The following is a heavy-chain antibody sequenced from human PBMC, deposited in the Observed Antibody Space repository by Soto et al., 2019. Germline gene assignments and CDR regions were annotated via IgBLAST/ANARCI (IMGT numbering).Heavy chain of an antibody. J-gene: IGHJ5*02. D-gene: IGHD6-6*01. CDR1: GFTFSSYA. Sequence: HPGGSLRLSCAASGFTFSSYAMHWVRQAPGKGLEWVAVISYDGSNKYYADSVKGRFTISRDNSKNTLYLQMNSLRAEDTAVYYCARDPAASSKQLVNWFDPWGQGTLVTVSS. CDR3: ARDPAASSKQLVNWFDP. V-gene: IGHV3-30-3*01. CDR2: ISYDGSNK.